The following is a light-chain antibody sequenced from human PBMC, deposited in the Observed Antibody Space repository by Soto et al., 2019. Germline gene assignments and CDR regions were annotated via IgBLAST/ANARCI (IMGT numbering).Light chain of an antibody. J-gene: IGKJ2*01. CDR1: QTISTY. CDR2: AAS. Sequence: DIQMTQSPSSLSASVGDRVTITCRASQTISTYLNWYQQKPGKAPKLLIYAASSLQSGVPSRFSGSGSGTDFTLTIISLQPEDFATYYCQHSYSTPRTFGHGTKREIK. V-gene: IGKV1-39*01. CDR3: QHSYSTPRT.